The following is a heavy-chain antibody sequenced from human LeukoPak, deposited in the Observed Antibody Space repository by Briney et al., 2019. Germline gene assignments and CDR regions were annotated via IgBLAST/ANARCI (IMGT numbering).Heavy chain of an antibody. CDR2: ISSSSSTI. CDR3: ARAYGSGSYSYYFDY. D-gene: IGHD3-10*01. Sequence: GGSLRLSCAASGFTFSSYSMNWVRQAPGKGLEWVSYISSSSSTIYYADSVKGRFTISRDNAKNSLYLQMNSLRAEDTAVYYCARAYGSGSYSYYFDYWGQGTLVTVSS. V-gene: IGHV3-48*01. CDR1: GFTFSSYS. J-gene: IGHJ4*02.